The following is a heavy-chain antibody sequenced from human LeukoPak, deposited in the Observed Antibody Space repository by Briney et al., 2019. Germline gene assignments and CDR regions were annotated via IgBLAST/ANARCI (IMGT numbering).Heavy chain of an antibody. CDR1: GFTFSSYG. Sequence: GGSLRLSCAASGFTFSSYGMHWVRQAPGKGLEWVAFIRYDGSNKYYADSVKGRFTISRDNSKNTLYLQMNSLRAEDTAVYYCAKAKTLPRSYLDDYWGQRTLVTVSS. V-gene: IGHV3-30*02. CDR2: IRYDGSNK. CDR3: AKAKTLPRSYLDDY. D-gene: IGHD1-26*01. J-gene: IGHJ4*02.